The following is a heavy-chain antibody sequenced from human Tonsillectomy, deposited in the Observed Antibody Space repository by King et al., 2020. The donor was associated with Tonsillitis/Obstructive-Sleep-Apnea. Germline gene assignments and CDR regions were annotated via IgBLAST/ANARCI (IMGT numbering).Heavy chain of an antibody. CDR2: ISWNSGSI. J-gene: IGHJ2*01. CDR3: AKALQGLGSKLGFYLYFDL. CDR1: GFTFDDYA. D-gene: IGHD6-13*01. V-gene: IGHV3-9*01. Sequence: VQLVESGGGLVQPGRSLRLSCAASGFTFDDYAMHWVRQVPGKGLEWVAGISWNSGSIGYADSVKGRFTISRDNAKNSLYLQMNSLRAEDTALYYCAKALQGLGSKLGFYLYFDLGGRGTLVTVSS.